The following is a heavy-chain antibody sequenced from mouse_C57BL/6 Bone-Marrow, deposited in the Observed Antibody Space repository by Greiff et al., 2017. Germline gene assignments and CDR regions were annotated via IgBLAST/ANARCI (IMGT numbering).Heavy chain of an antibody. V-gene: IGHV5-9-1*02. Sequence: EVKLVESGEGLVKPGGSLKLSCAASGFTFSSYAMSWVRQTPEKRLEWVAYIRSGGDYIYYAHTVKGRFTFSIDNARNALYLQMSSLKSEDTALYYCTRENYGSSPLAYWGQGTLVTVSA. CDR2: IRSGGDYI. CDR1: GFTFSSYA. D-gene: IGHD1-1*01. J-gene: IGHJ3*01. CDR3: TRENYGSSPLAY.